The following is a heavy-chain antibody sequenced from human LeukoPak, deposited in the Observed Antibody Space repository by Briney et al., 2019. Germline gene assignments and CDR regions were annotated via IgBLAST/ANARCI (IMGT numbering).Heavy chain of an antibody. CDR1: GGSISSSSYY. V-gene: IGHV4-39*07. Sequence: KSSETLSLTCTVSGGSISSSSYYWGWIRQPPGKGLEWIGGIYYSGSTYYNPSLKSRVTIPVDTSKNQFSLKLSSVTAADTAVYYCAREFRDYGDYVVYYFDYWGQGTLVTVSS. CDR3: AREFRDYGDYVVYYFDY. D-gene: IGHD4-17*01. J-gene: IGHJ4*02. CDR2: IYYSGST.